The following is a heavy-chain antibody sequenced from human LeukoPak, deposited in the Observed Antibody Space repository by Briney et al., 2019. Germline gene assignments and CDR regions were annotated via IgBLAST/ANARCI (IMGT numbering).Heavy chain of an antibody. D-gene: IGHD2-2*01. J-gene: IGHJ6*02. CDR3: ARDGYCSSTSCYSRAGGYGMDV. Sequence: MSSQTLSLTCTVSGGSISSGGYYWSWIRQPPGKGLEWIGSIYYSGSTYYNPSLKSRVTISVDTSKNQFSLKLSSVTAADTAVYYCARDGYCSSTSCYSRAGGYGMDVWGQGTTVTVSS. V-gene: IGHV4-39*07. CDR1: GGSISSGGYY. CDR2: IYYSGST.